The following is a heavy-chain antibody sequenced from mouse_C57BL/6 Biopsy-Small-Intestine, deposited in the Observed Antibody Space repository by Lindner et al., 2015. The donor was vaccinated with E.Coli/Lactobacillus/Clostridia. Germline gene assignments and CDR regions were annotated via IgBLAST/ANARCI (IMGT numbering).Heavy chain of an antibody. Sequence: VQLQESGAELARPGTSVKLSCKASGYTFTSSGISWVKQRTGQGLEWIGEIYPRSVNTFYNEKFKGKATLTADKSSSTAYMELRSLTSEDSAVYFCASGYYGKDYAMDYWGQGTSVTVSS. V-gene: IGHV1-81*01. CDR2: IYPRSVNT. CDR1: GYTFTSSG. J-gene: IGHJ4*01. CDR3: ASGYYGKDYAMDY. D-gene: IGHD1-1*02.